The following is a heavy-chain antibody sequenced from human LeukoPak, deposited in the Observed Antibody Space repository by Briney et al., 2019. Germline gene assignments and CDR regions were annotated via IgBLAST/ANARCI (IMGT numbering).Heavy chain of an antibody. CDR1: GFAFSSYA. D-gene: IGHD6-13*01. CDR3: AKDRQQLGFGY. V-gene: IGHV3-23*01. Sequence: GGSLRLSCAASGFAFSSYAMSWVRQAPGKGLEWVSVITGSGDSTYYADSVKGRFTISRDNSKNTLYLQMNSLRAEDTAVYYCAKDRQQLGFGYWGQGTLVTVSS. CDR2: ITGSGDST. J-gene: IGHJ4*02.